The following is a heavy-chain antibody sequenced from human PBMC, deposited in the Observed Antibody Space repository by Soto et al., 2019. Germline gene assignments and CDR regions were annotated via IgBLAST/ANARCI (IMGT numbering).Heavy chain of an antibody. CDR3: PKAGHSSSWYKWFDT. CDR2: ISGSGGST. D-gene: IGHD6-13*01. Sequence: GGSLRLSCASSGFTFSSYAMSWVRRAPGKGLEWVSAISGSGGSTYYADSVKGRFTISRDNSKNTLYLQMNSLRAEDTAVYYCPKAGHSSSWYKWFDTWGQGTPVTVSS. V-gene: IGHV3-23*01. J-gene: IGHJ5*02. CDR1: GFTFSSYA.